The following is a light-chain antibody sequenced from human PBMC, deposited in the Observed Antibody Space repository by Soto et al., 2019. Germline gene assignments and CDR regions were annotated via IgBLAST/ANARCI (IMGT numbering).Light chain of an antibody. CDR2: ENN. CDR1: SGSIANNY. V-gene: IGLV6-57*04. Sequence: NFMLTQPHSVSESPGKTLSISCTRSSGSIANNYVQWYQQRPGSAPTTVIYENNQRLSGVPDRFSGSTDGASNSASLTISGLQTEDEADDYCQSYDSDFVVFCGGTKLTVL. J-gene: IGLJ2*01. CDR3: QSYDSDFVV.